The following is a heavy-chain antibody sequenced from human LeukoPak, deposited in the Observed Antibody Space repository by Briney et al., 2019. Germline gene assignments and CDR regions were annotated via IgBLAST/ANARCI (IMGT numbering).Heavy chain of an antibody. CDR1: GFTVSSSF. V-gene: IGHV3-66*01. CDR2: IYSDGGST. D-gene: IGHD3-10*01. CDR3: ARLISGSYHLYFDY. J-gene: IGHJ4*02. Sequence: GGSLRLSCAASGFTVSSSFLSWVRQAPGKGLEWLSIIYSDGGSTYYADSAKGRFTISRDNFKNTLYLQMNSLRAEDTALYYRARLISGSYHLYFDYWGLGTLVTVSS.